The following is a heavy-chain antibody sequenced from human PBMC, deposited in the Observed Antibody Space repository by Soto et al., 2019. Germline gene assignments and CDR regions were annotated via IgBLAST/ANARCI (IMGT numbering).Heavy chain of an antibody. CDR3: STNYYDSSGYDNWFDP. CDR1: GFTFSSYS. V-gene: IGHV3-49*04. D-gene: IGHD3-22*01. J-gene: IGHJ5*02. Sequence: GGSLRLSCAASGFTFSSYSMNWVRQAPGKGLEWVGFIRSKAYGGTTHYDASVKGRFTISRDDSKSIANLQMNSLKTEDTAVYYCSTNYYDSSGYDNWFDPWGQGT. CDR2: IRSKAYGGTT.